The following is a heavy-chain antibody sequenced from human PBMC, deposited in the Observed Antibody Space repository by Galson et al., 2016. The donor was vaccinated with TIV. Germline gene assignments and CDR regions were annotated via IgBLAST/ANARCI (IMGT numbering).Heavy chain of an antibody. D-gene: IGHD2-21*01. CDR3: ARVHLVYFDY. CDR1: GGSISDYY. CDR2: VYYTGST. J-gene: IGHJ4*02. Sequence: ETLSLTCTVSGGSISDYYWSWIRQPPGKGLDWIGYVYYTGSTDYNPSLKSRVTISVDTSKNQFSLRLSSVTAADTAMYYCARVHLVYFDYWGQGILVTVSS. V-gene: IGHV4-59*01.